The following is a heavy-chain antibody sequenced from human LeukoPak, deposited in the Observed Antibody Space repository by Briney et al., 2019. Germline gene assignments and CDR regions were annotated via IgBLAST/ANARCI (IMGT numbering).Heavy chain of an antibody. D-gene: IGHD5-24*01. CDR1: GFTFSSDG. Sequence: WGSLRLSCAASGFTFSSDGMHWGRQAPGKGLEWVAVISYDGSNKYYADSVKGRFTISRDNSKNTLYLQMNSLRAEDTAVYYCAKDQDGGFAPWGQGTLVTVSS. J-gene: IGHJ5*02. CDR3: AKDQDGGFAP. CDR2: ISYDGSNK. V-gene: IGHV3-30*18.